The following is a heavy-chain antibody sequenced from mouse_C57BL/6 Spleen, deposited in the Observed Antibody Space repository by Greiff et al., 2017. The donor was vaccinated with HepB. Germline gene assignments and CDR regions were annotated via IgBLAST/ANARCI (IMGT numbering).Heavy chain of an antibody. J-gene: IGHJ2*01. Sequence: QVQLQQSGPELVKPGASVKISCKASGYAFSSSWMNWVKQRPGKGLEWIGRIYPGDGDTNYNGKFKGKATLTADKSPSTAYMQLSSLTSEDSAVYFCARDWDRGYWGKGTTLTVS. V-gene: IGHV1-82*01. CDR1: GYAFSSSW. CDR3: ARDWDRGY. D-gene: IGHD4-1*01. CDR2: IYPGDGDT.